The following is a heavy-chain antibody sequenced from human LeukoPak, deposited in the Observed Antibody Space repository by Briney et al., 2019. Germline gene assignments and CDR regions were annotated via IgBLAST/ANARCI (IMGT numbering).Heavy chain of an antibody. J-gene: IGHJ4*02. CDR3: AREHSGSSYNVFDY. Sequence: SETLSLTCTVSGGSISSGSYYWSWIRQPAGKGLEWIGRIYTSGTTNYNPSLKSRVTLSIDTSKNQFSLKLSSVTAADTAVYYCAREHSGSSYNVFDYWGQGTLVTVSS. D-gene: IGHD3-10*01. V-gene: IGHV4-61*02. CDR2: IYTSGTT. CDR1: GGSISSGSYY.